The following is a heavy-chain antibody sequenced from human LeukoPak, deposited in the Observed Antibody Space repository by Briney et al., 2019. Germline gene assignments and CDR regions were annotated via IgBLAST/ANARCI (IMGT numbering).Heavy chain of an antibody. Sequence: GGSLRLSCTASGFTFGDYAMSWFRQAPGKGLEWVGFVRSKPYGTTTEYAASVKGRFTISRDDSKCIAYLQMNSLTTDDTSLYYCTRDWSGGNSGYYGMDVWGQGTTVTVSS. D-gene: IGHD4-23*01. J-gene: IGHJ6*02. V-gene: IGHV3-49*03. CDR1: GFTFGDYA. CDR2: VRSKPYGTTT. CDR3: TRDWSGGNSGYYGMDV.